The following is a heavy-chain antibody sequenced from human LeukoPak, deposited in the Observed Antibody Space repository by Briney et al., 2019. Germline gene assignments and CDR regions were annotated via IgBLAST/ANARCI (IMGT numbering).Heavy chain of an antibody. CDR1: GYTFTGYY. D-gene: IGHD5-18*01. CDR3: ARDPDTATVMGAFDI. V-gene: IGHV1-2*02. J-gene: IGHJ3*02. CDR2: INPNSGGT. Sequence: ASVKVSCEASGYTFTGYYMHWVRQAPGQGLEWMGWINPNSGGTNYAQKFQGRVTMTRDTSISTAYMELSRLRSDDTAVYYCARDPDTATVMGAFDIWGQGTMVTVSS.